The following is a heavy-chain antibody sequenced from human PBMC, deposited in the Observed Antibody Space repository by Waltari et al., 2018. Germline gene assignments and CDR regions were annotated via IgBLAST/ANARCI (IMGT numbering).Heavy chain of an antibody. D-gene: IGHD6-19*01. V-gene: IGHV4-34*01. CDR2: INHSGST. CDR1: GGSFSGYY. J-gene: IGHJ6*03. Sequence: QVQLQQWGAGLLKPSETLSLTCAVYGGSFSGYYWRRIRPPPGKGLEWIGEINHSGSTNYNPSLKSRVTISVDTSKNQFSLKLSSVTAADTAVYYCARQYSSGPQVYYYMDVWGKGTTVTVSS. CDR3: ARQYSSGPQVYYYMDV.